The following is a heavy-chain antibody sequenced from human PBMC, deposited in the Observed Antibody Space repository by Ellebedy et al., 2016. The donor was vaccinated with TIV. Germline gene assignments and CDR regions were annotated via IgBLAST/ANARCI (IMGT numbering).Heavy chain of an antibody. J-gene: IGHJ5*02. CDR2: VYHSGST. Sequence: GSLRLXCSVSNGSLSSGGYYWAWIRQPPGKGLEWIGSVYHSGSTYYNSSLKSRVTISVDSSNNQFSLKLTSVTAADTAVYYCARLERITLFARNPWFDPWGQGTLVTVSA. V-gene: IGHV4-39*01. D-gene: IGHD3-3*01. CDR3: ARLERITLFARNPWFDP. CDR1: NGSLSSGGYY.